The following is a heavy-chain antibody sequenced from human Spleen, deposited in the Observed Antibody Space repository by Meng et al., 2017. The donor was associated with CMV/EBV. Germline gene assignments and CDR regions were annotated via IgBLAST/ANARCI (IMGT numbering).Heavy chain of an antibody. CDR1: EFTFTGYY. CDR3: ARDLQLVRVGIGY. D-gene: IGHD3-10*01. V-gene: IGHV1-2*02. CDR2: VNPKTGGT. J-gene: IGHJ4*02. Sequence: KTYEFTFTGYYLYWVRQAPGQGLEWMGWVNPKTGGTKYAQKFQDRVTMTRDTSSSTAYMELSRLRSDDTAIYFCARDLQLVRVGIGYWGQGTLVTVSS.